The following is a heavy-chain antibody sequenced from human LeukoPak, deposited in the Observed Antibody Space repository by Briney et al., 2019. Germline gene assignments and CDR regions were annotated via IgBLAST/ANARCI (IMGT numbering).Heavy chain of an antibody. D-gene: IGHD3-10*02. CDR1: GDSINDYY. J-gene: IGHJ5*02. CDR2: VAYSGNS. Sequence: SETLSLTCTVSGDSINDYYWSWLRQTPGEGLEWIGFVAYSGNSNYNPSRESRVTISIDTSKNQFSLKLKSVTAADTAIYYCARVVRGAVTFNRFDPWGQGTLVTVSS. CDR3: ARVVRGAVTFNRFDP. V-gene: IGHV4-59*01.